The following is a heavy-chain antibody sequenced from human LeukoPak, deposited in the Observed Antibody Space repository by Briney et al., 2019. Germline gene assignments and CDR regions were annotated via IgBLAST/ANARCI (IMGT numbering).Heavy chain of an antibody. D-gene: IGHD2-15*01. CDR1: GFTFSSYW. CDR3: ARGLLGKYNWFDP. V-gene: IGHV3-74*01. Sequence: GGSLRLSCAASGFTFSSYWMHWVRQAPGKGLVWVSRINSDGSSTSYADSVKGRFTVSRDNAKNTLYLQMNSLRAEDTAVYYCARGLLGKYNWFDPWGQGTLVTVSS. CDR2: INSDGSST. J-gene: IGHJ5*02.